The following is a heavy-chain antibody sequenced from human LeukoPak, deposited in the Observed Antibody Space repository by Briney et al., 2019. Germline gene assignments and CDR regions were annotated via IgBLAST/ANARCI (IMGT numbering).Heavy chain of an antibody. CDR2: LSNDGNSY. CDR3: ALNGKYYDILTGYLDY. J-gene: IGHJ4*02. V-gene: IGHV3-30-3*01. Sequence: GGSLRLSCAASGFTFSENNVHWVRQAPGKGLEWVALLSNDGNSYAYADSVKGRFTLSGDNSKNTLYLQMNSLRAEDTAVYYCALNGKYYDILTGYLDYWGQGTLVTVSS. CDR1: GFTFSENN. D-gene: IGHD3-9*01.